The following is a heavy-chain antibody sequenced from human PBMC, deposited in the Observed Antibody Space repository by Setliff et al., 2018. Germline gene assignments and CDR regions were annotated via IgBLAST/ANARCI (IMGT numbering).Heavy chain of an antibody. V-gene: IGHV4-34*01. CDR2: INHSGST. CDR3: TVYNTGSSKDHY. J-gene: IGHJ4*02. D-gene: IGHD2-8*02. CDR1: GGSFSGYY. Sequence: SETLSLTCAVYGGSFSGYYWSWIRQPPGKGLEWIGEINHSGSTNYNPSLKSRVTISVDTSKNQFSLKLSSATAADTALYYCTVYNTGSSKDHYWGQGTPVTVSS.